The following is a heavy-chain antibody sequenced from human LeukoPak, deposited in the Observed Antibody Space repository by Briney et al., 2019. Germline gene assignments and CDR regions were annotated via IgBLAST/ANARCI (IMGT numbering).Heavy chain of an antibody. CDR1: GFSFAGYG. CDR3: AKVKGWTVYHDYMDA. CDR2: ISGGGAST. Sequence: GGSLRLSCAASGFSFAGYGMSWVRQAPGKGLEWVSGISGGGASTYYAESVKGRFTISRDKSKNTLYLEVHSLRAEDTATYYCAKVKGWTVYHDYMDAWGKGTTVTVSS. D-gene: IGHD2-15*01. J-gene: IGHJ6*03. V-gene: IGHV3-23*01.